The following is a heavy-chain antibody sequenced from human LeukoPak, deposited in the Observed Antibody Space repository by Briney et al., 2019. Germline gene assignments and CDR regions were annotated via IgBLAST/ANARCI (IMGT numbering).Heavy chain of an antibody. Sequence: PSETLSLTCTVSGGSISSYYWSWIRQPPGKGLEWIGYIYYSGSTNYNPSLKSRVTMSVDTSKNQFSLKLSSVTAADTAVYYCARGGTHYYDSSGLDYWGQGTLVTVSS. D-gene: IGHD3-22*01. CDR2: IYYSGST. V-gene: IGHV4-59*12. J-gene: IGHJ4*02. CDR3: ARGGTHYYDSSGLDY. CDR1: GGSISSYY.